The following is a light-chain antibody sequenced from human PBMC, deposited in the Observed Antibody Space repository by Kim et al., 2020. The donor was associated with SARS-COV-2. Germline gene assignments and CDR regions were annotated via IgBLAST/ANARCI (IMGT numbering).Light chain of an antibody. CDR1: SSNIGNNY. CDR2: DNN. J-gene: IGLJ2*01. V-gene: IGLV1-51*01. CDR3: GTWDSSLSAGI. Sequence: GQKVTISCSESSSNIGNNYVFWYQQFPGTAPKLLIYDNNKRPSGIPDRFSGSKSGTSATLGITGLQTGDEAYYYCGTWDSSLSAGIFGGGTQLTVL.